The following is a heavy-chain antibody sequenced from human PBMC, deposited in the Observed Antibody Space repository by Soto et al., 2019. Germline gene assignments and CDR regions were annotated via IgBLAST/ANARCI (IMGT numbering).Heavy chain of an antibody. CDR3: AKAKGYCSSTSCDELDY. Sequence: EVQLVESGGVVVQPGGSLRLSCAASGFTFDDYAMHWVRQAPGKGLEWVSLISWDGGSTYYADSVKGRFTISRDNSKNSLYLQMNSLRAEDTALYYCAKAKGYCSSTSCDELDYWGQGTLVTVSS. V-gene: IGHV3-43D*04. D-gene: IGHD2-2*01. CDR1: GFTFDDYA. CDR2: ISWDGGST. J-gene: IGHJ4*02.